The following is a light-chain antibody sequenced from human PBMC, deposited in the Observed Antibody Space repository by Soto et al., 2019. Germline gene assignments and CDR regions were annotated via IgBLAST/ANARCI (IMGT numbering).Light chain of an antibody. J-gene: IGKJ1*01. CDR2: TAS. V-gene: IGKV3D-15*01. CDR3: QQYNHSPT. CDR1: QSVDSN. Sequence: EIVMTQSPATPSVSPGEGATLSWRASQSVDSNLAWYQLRPGQAPRPLFYTASTRATGIPARLSGIGSGTEFTLTISSLKSEAFAVYYCQQYNHSPTFGQGTKVDI.